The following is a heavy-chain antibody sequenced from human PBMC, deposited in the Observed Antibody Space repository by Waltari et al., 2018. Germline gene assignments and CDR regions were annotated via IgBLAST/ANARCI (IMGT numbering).Heavy chain of an antibody. J-gene: IGHJ3*02. D-gene: IGHD3-10*01. Sequence: VQLVQSGAEVKKPGATVKISCKASGYTFTDYYMHWVQQAPGKGLEWMGRCSPIFGTANYAQKFRGRVTITADKSTSTAYMELSSLRSEDTAVYYCATSGWRSRAAFDIWGQGTMVIVSS. CDR2: CSPIFGTA. CDR3: ATSGWRSRAAFDI. CDR1: GYTFTDYY. V-gene: IGHV1-69*14.